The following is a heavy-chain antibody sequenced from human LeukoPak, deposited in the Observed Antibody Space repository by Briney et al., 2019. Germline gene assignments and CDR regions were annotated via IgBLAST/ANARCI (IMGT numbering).Heavy chain of an antibody. J-gene: IGHJ4*02. CDR1: GVSISSYY. V-gene: IGHV4-59*01. CDR3: ARGSDFGDY. D-gene: IGHD4-17*01. CDR2: IYNSGST. Sequence: SETLSLTCTVSGVSISSYYWSWIRQPPGKGLEWIGYIYNSGSTNYNPSLKSRVTISVDTSKDQLSMKLSSVTAADAAVYYCARGSDFGDYWGQGTLVTVSS.